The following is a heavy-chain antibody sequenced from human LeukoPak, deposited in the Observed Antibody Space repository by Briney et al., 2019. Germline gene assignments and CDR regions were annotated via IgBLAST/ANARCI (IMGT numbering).Heavy chain of an antibody. CDR2: INPNSGGT. Sequence: ASVKVSCKASGYTFTGYYMHWVRQAPGQGLEWMGWINPNSGGTNYAQKFQGRVTMTRDTSIITAYMELSRLRSDDTAVYYCARGLSRAVVVPAALSDYWGQGTLVTVSS. D-gene: IGHD2-2*01. V-gene: IGHV1-2*02. J-gene: IGHJ4*02. CDR3: ARGLSRAVVVPAALSDY. CDR1: GYTFTGYY.